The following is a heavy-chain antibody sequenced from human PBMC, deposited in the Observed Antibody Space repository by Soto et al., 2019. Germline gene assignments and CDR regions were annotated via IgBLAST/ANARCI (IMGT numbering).Heavy chain of an antibody. CDR3: ARDPPLGDGRYFDL. J-gene: IGHJ2*01. Sequence: SETLSLTCTVSGASIGSGDHYWSWIRQPPGKGLQWIGYIYETETSYYHPALKSRVTISADKSRNQFSLKMTSLTAADTAVYYCARDPPLGDGRYFDLWGRGTLVTVSS. CDR2: IYETETS. CDR1: GASIGSGDHY. V-gene: IGHV4-30-4*01. D-gene: IGHD3-16*01.